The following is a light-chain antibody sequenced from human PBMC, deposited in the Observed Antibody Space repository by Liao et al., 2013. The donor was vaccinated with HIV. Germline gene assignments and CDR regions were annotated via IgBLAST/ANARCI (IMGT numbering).Light chain of an antibody. Sequence: SYELTQPPSVSVSPGQTATITCYGVYLEDKHVCWYQQRPGQSPVLLICQDNKRPSGIPERFSGSNSGNTATLTISGTQAMDEADYYCQAWDSTIAYVFGTGTKVTVL. CDR3: QAWDSTIAYV. CDR1: YLEDKH. V-gene: IGLV3-1*01. CDR2: QDN. J-gene: IGLJ1*01.